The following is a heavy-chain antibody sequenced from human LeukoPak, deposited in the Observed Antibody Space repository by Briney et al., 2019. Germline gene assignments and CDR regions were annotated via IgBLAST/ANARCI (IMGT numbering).Heavy chain of an antibody. CDR1: GASISSSSSY. Sequence: SETLSLTCTVSGASISSSSSYWGWIRQPPGNGLEWLGNIYSRGNTYYKPSLRSRVILSVDTSKNQFSLKLISVTVADTAIYYCARGQGATVPQVGKNWFDPWGQGTRVTVSS. V-gene: IGHV4-39*07. CDR3: ARGQGATVPQVGKNWFDP. D-gene: IGHD1-26*01. CDR2: IYSRGNT. J-gene: IGHJ5*02.